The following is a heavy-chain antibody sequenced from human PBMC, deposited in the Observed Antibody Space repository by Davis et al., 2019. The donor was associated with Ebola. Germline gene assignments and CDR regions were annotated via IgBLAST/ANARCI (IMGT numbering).Heavy chain of an antibody. CDR3: ARVDSGYDSVYYYGMDV. CDR1: GFTFSSHG. Sequence: PGGSLRPSCPAPGFTFSSHGMPWARQAPGKGLEWVAVIWYDGSNKYYADSVKGRFTISRDNSKNTLYRQMNSLRAEDTAVYYCARVDSGYDSVYYYGMDVWGQGTTVTVSS. D-gene: IGHD5-12*01. V-gene: IGHV3-33*01. J-gene: IGHJ6*02. CDR2: IWYDGSNK.